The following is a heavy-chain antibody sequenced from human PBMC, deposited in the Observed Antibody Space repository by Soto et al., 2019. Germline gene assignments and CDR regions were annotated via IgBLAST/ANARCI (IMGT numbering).Heavy chain of an antibody. CDR2: IKSKTDGGTT. D-gene: IGHD5-18*01. V-gene: IGHV3-15*01. CDR1: GFTFSNAW. Sequence: GSLRLSCAASGFTFSNAWMSWVRQAPGKGLEWVGRIKSKTDGGTTDYAAPVKGRFTISRDDSKNTLYLQMNSLKTEDTAVYYCTTDIPATAMVTTFDYWGQGTLVTVSS. CDR3: TTDIPATAMVTTFDY. J-gene: IGHJ4*02.